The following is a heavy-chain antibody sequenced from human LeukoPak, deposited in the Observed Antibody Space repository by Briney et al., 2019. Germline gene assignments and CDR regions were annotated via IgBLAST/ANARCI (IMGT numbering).Heavy chain of an antibody. CDR1: GYTFTGYY. CDR3: ARARHDYVWGSYRGEIDY. J-gene: IGHJ4*02. D-gene: IGHD3-16*02. CDR2: INPNSGGT. Sequence: ASVKVSCKASGYTFTGYYMHWVRQAPGQGLEWMGWINPNSGGTNYAQKFQGRVTMTRDTSISTAYMELSRLRPDDTAVYYCARARHDYVWGSYRGEIDYWGQGTLVTVSS. V-gene: IGHV1-2*02.